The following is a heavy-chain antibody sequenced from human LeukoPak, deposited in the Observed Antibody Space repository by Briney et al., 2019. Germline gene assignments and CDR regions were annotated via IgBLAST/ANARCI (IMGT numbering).Heavy chain of an antibody. J-gene: IGHJ5*02. CDR1: GYSISSGYY. CDR3: ARHHFPRYGSGEP. D-gene: IGHD3-10*01. Sequence: SETLSLTCAVSGYSISSGYYWGWIRQPPGKGLEWIGSIYHSGSTYYNPSLKSRVTISVDTSKNQFSLKLSSVTAADTAVYYCARHHFPRYGSGEPWGQGTLVTVSS. V-gene: IGHV4-38-2*01. CDR2: IYHSGST.